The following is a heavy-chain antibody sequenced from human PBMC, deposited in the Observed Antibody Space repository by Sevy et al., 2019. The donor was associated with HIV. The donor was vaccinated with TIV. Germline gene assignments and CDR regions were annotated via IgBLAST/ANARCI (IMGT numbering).Heavy chain of an antibody. D-gene: IGHD2-21*02. CDR1: GGSISGYY. CDR3: ARVAYCGGDCYPFDY. J-gene: IGHJ4*02. V-gene: IGHV4-59*01. Sequence: SETLSLTCSVSGGSISGYYWSWIRQPPGKGLEWIGYINYSGSTNYNPSLKSRVTISVDTSKHQFSLKLSSVTAADTAVYYCARVAYCGGDCYPFDYWGQGTLVTVSS. CDR2: INYSGST.